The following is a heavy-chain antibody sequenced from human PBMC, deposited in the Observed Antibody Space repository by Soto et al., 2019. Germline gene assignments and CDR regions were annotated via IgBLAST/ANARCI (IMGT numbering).Heavy chain of an antibody. V-gene: IGHV1-69*05. Sequence: SVKVSCKASGGTFSSYAISWVRQAPGQGLEWMGGIIPIFGTANYAQKFQGRVTITRDTSASTAYMELSSLRSEDTAVYYCARGLGLYYFDYWGQGTLVTVSS. CDR1: GGTFSSYA. CDR2: IIPIFGTA. CDR3: ARGLGLYYFDY. D-gene: IGHD1-26*01. J-gene: IGHJ4*02.